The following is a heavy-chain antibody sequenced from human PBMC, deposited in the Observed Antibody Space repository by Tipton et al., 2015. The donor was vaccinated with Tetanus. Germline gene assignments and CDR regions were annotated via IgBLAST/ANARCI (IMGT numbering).Heavy chain of an antibody. CDR2: IYFKGDT. CDR1: GDSISDKKYY. V-gene: IGHV4-39*07. J-gene: IGHJ5*02. CDR3: ARAVYLVGDIGWFDP. D-gene: IGHD3-10*01. Sequence: TLSLTCTVSGDSISDKKYYWGWIRQAPGKGLEWIASIYFKGDTYYSPSLKSRVTMSVDTSKNQFLLRLRSLTAADTAVYFCARAVYLVGDIGWFDPWGPGTQVIVSS.